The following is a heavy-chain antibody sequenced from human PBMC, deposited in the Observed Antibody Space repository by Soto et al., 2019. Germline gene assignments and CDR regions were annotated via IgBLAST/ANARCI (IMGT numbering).Heavy chain of an antibody. CDR3: VKGAPFDY. CDR1: GYTFTTYS. CDR2: INLGNGNR. V-gene: IGHV1-3*01. Sequence: ASVKVSGKTSGYTFTTYSIHWVRQAPGQGLEWMGWINLGNGNRLYLQTLQGRVTITADTSASTVYMELSSLRDDDTGFYYCVKGAPFDYWGQGILVTVSS. J-gene: IGHJ4*02.